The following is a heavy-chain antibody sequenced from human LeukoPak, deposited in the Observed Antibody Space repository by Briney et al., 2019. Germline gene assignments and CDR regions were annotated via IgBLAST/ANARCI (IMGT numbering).Heavy chain of an antibody. Sequence: LSLTCTVSGGSISSGGFFWSWIRQAPGEGLEWVSYISSSGSTIYYADSVKGRFTISRDNAKNSLYLQMNGLRAEDTAVYYCAKDRTASIFGVVINSFDYWGQGTLVTVSS. CDR1: GGSISSGGFF. D-gene: IGHD3-3*01. J-gene: IGHJ4*02. V-gene: IGHV3-11*01. CDR3: AKDRTASIFGVVINSFDY. CDR2: ISSSGSTI.